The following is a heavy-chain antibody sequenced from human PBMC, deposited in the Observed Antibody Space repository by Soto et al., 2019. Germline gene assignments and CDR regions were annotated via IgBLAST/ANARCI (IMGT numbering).Heavy chain of an antibody. CDR3: ARDGADILTGYSYYYGMDV. V-gene: IGHV3-21*01. J-gene: IGHJ6*02. CDR2: ISSSSSYI. Sequence: EVQLVESGGGLVKPGGSLRLSCAASGFTFSSYSMNWVRQAPGKGLEWVSSISSSSSYIYYADSVKGRFTISRDNAKNSMYLQMNSLRAEETAVYYCARDGADILTGYSYYYGMDVWGQGTTVTVSS. CDR1: GFTFSSYS. D-gene: IGHD3-9*01.